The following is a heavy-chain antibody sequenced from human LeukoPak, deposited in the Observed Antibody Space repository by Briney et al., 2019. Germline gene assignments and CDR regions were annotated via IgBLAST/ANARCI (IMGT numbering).Heavy chain of an antibody. V-gene: IGHV3-7*01. CDR1: GFTISSYW. D-gene: IGHD1-26*01. Sequence: GGSLRLSCVASGFTISSYWMTWVRQAPGKGLEWVGNIKEDGSEKNYADSVNGRFTTSRDNAKNSLYLQMNSLRVEDTAVYYCARLLRGGASGYAFDIWGQGTGVTVSS. CDR3: ARLLRGGASGYAFDI. CDR2: IKEDGSEK. J-gene: IGHJ3*02.